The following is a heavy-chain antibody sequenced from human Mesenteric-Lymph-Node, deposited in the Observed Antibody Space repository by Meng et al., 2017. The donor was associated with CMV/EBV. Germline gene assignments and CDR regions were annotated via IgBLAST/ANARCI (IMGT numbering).Heavy chain of an antibody. CDR1: GYTFTGYY. CDR2: INPKSGDT. J-gene: IGHJ4*02. D-gene: IGHD2-21*01. Sequence: ALVKVSCKASGYTFTGYYMHWVRQAPGQGPEWMGWINPKSGDTNYAQKFQGRVTMTGDTSTSAAYMELSRLRSDDTAVYYCARVRYCGGDCSNFDYWGQGTLVTVSS. V-gene: IGHV1-2*02. CDR3: ARVRYCGGDCSNFDY.